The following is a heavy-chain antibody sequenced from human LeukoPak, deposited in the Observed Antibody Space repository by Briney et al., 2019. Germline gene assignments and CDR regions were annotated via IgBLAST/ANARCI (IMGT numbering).Heavy chain of an antibody. CDR1: GGSISSYY. CDR3: AREMVDGWYGNAFDI. D-gene: IGHD6-19*01. CDR2: IYTSGST. Sequence: PSETLSLTCTVSGGSISSYYWSWIRQPAGKGLEWIGRIYTSGSTNYNPSLKSRVTISVDTSKNQFSLKLSSVTAADTAVYYCAREMVDGWYGNAFDIWGQGTMVTVSS. V-gene: IGHV4-4*07. J-gene: IGHJ3*02.